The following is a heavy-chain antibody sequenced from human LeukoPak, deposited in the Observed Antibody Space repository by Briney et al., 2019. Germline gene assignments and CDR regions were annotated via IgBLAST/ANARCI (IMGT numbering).Heavy chain of an antibody. J-gene: IGHJ3*02. CDR3: ATRTTTSAFDI. V-gene: IGHV1-24*01. Sequence: ASVNVSCKVSGYTLTELSMHWVRQAPGKGLEWMGGFDLEDGETIYAQKFQGRVTMTEDTSTDTAYMELSSLRSEDTAVYYCATRTTTSAFDIWGQGTMVTVSS. D-gene: IGHD2/OR15-2a*01. CDR1: GYTLTELS. CDR2: FDLEDGET.